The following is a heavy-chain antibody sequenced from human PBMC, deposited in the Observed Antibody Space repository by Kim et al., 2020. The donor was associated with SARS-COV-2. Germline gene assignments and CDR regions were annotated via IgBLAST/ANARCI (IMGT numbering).Heavy chain of an antibody. V-gene: IGHV3-9*01. CDR2: ISWNSGSI. CDR1: GFTFDDYA. CDR3: AKADYYDSSGYQSYFDY. D-gene: IGHD3-22*01. J-gene: IGHJ4*02. Sequence: GGSLRLSCAASGFTFDDYAMHWVRQAPGKGLEWVSGISWNSGSIGYADSVKGRFTISRDNAKNSLYLQMNSLRAEDTALYYCAKADYYDSSGYQSYFDYWGQGTLVTVSS.